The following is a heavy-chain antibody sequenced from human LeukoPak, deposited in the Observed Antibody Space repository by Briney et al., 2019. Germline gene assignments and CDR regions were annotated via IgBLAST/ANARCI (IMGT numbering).Heavy chain of an antibody. CDR1: GYSFTTYW. Sequence: GESLKISCKGSGYSFTTYWIGWVRQMPGKGLEWMGIIYPGDSDTRYSPSFQDQVTISADKSISTPYLQWSSLKASDTAMYYCARQSTTVGATTTLGYWGQGTLVTVSS. D-gene: IGHD1-26*01. CDR3: ARQSTTVGATTTLGY. J-gene: IGHJ4*02. V-gene: IGHV5-51*01. CDR2: IYPGDSDT.